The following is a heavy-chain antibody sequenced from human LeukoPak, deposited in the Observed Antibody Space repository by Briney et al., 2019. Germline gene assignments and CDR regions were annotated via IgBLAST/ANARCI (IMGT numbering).Heavy chain of an antibody. V-gene: IGHV3-33*06. CDR3: AKDSNPAGYYYMDV. D-gene: IGHD1-14*01. Sequence: SGGSLRLSCAASGFTFSTYGMYWVRQAPGKGLDWVAVIWYDGSNKYYADSVKVRFTISRDNSKNTLYLQMNSLRAEDTAVYYCAKDSNPAGYYYMDVWGKGTTVTVSS. CDR1: GFTFSTYG. J-gene: IGHJ6*03. CDR2: IWYDGSNK.